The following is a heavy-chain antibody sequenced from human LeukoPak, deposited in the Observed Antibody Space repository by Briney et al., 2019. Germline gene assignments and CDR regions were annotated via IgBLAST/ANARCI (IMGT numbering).Heavy chain of an antibody. D-gene: IGHD3-10*01. J-gene: IGHJ3*02. V-gene: IGHV3-43*02. CDR2: ISGDGATT. CDR3: AKDLGSVFDALNI. Sequence: GGSLRLSCAASGFTFYDYAMHWVRQAPGKGLEWVSLISGDGATTYYAASVKGRFTISRDNKKNVLYLQMNNLETEDTALFYCAKDLGSVFDALNIWGQGTLVTVSS. CDR1: GFTFYDYA.